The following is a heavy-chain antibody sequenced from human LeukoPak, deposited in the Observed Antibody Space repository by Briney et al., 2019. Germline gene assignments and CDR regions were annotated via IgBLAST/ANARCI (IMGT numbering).Heavy chain of an antibody. CDR3: SRVERCSSTSCHYYYYYGMDV. V-gene: IGHV3-30-3*01. CDR1: GFTFSSYA. Sequence: GGSLRLSCAASGFTFSSYAMHWVRQARGKGLEWVAVISYDGSNKYYADSVKGRFTISRDNSKNTLYVQMNSLRAEDTAVYYCSRVERCSSTSCHYYYYYGMDVWGQGTTVTVSS. CDR2: ISYDGSNK. D-gene: IGHD2-2*01. J-gene: IGHJ6*02.